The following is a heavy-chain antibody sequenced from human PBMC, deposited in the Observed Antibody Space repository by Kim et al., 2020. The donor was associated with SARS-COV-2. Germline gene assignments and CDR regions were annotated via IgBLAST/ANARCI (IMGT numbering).Heavy chain of an antibody. CDR1: GYEFTSYA. CDR2: FSPKTGFP. CDR3: ARGPSYRPYYFDF. V-gene: IGHV7-4-1*02. J-gene: IGHJ4*02. Sequence: ASVKVSCKASGYEFTSYAVNWLRLVPGQGLEWMGWFSPKTGFPQYARDFTERFVFSLDSSVSTSYLQISRLKPEDTGIYFCARGPSYRPYYFDFWGQGTLLTVAA.